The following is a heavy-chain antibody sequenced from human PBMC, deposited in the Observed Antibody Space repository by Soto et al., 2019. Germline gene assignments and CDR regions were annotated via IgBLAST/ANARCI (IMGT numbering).Heavy chain of an antibody. CDR1: GVTFDAYS. D-gene: IGHD6-6*01. V-gene: IGHV3-43*01. CDR2: INWNGDNT. CDR3: AKEGLGARWATFDY. J-gene: IGHJ4*02. Sequence: GGSLRLSCAASGVTFDAYSLHWVRQAPGKGLEWVSLINWNGDNTYYSDSVKGRFTVSRDNGKKSLYLQMNSLRTEDTALYYCAKEGLGARWATFDYWGQGTMVTVSS.